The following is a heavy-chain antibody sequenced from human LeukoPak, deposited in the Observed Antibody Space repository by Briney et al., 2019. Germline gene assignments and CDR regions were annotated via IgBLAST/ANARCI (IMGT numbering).Heavy chain of an antibody. Sequence: GGSLRLSCAASGFTFSSYSMNWVRQAPGKGLEWVSSISSSSSYMYYADSVKGRFTISRDNAKNSLYLQMNSLRAEDTAVYYCARDAPQYYDILTGYYNPFSGYYGMDVWGQGTTVTVSS. CDR2: ISSSSSYM. CDR1: GFTFSSYS. J-gene: IGHJ6*02. D-gene: IGHD3-9*01. CDR3: ARDAPQYYDILTGYYNPFSGYYGMDV. V-gene: IGHV3-21*04.